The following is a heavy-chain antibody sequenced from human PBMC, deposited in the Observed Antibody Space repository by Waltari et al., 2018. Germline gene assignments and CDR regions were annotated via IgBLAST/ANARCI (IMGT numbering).Heavy chain of an antibody. CDR1: GGSFSGYY. CDR3: ARGARRQALNYGPNWFDP. CDR2: INHSGST. V-gene: IGHV4-34*01. D-gene: IGHD3-10*01. J-gene: IGHJ5*02. Sequence: QVQLQQWGAGLLKPSETLSLTCAVYGGSFSGYYWSWIRQPPGKGLEWIGEINHSGSTNYSPSLKSRVTISVDTSKNQFSLKLSSVTAADTAVYYCARGARRQALNYGPNWFDPWGQGTLVTVSS.